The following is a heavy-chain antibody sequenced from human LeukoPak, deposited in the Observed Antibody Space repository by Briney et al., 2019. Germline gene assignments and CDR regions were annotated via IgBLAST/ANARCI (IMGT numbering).Heavy chain of an antibody. CDR3: ARVPPYSSSTWSPDY. J-gene: IGHJ4*02. Sequence: SETLSLTCTVSGGSISSYYWSWIRPPPGKGLEWIGYIYYSGSTNYNPSLKSRVTISVDTSKNQFSLKLSSVTAADTAVYYCARVPPYSSSTWSPDYWGQGTLVSVSS. CDR2: IYYSGST. D-gene: IGHD6-6*01. CDR1: GGSISSYY. V-gene: IGHV4-59*01.